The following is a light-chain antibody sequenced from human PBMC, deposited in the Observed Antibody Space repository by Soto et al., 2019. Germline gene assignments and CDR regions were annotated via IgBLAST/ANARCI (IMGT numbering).Light chain of an antibody. Sequence: DIVMTQSPATMSVSPGERATLPCRASQSVTTNLAWYQHKPGQDTRLLIYGASTRATGVPARFSGSGSGTEVTLTISGLQSEDFAVYYCQQYDNWPRTFGQGTKVDI. CDR3: QQYDNWPRT. CDR2: GAS. V-gene: IGKV3-15*01. CDR1: QSVTTN. J-gene: IGKJ1*01.